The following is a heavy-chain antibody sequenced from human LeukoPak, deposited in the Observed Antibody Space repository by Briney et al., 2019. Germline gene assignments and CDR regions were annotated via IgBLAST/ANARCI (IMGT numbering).Heavy chain of an antibody. J-gene: IGHJ4*02. Sequence: SETLSLTCAVHGGSFSGYCWSWIRQPPGKGLEWSGEINHSGSTNYNPSLKSRVTISVGTSKNQFSLKLSSVTAADTAVYYSAREWGDDYVWGTPTQGFDYWGQGTLVTVSS. CDR1: GGSFSGYC. D-gene: IGHD3-16*01. CDR3: AREWGDDYVWGTPTQGFDY. CDR2: INHSGST. V-gene: IGHV4-34*01.